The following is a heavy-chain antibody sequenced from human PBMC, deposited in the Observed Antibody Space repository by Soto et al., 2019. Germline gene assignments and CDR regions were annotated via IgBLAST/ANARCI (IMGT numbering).Heavy chain of an antibody. CDR2: IWFDGSNK. D-gene: IGHD3-10*01. J-gene: IGHJ6*02. CDR3: ARVARVSMVVGGPDAMDV. Sequence: QVQLVESGGGVVQPGRSLRLSCEASGFTFSNFGMHWVRQAPGKGLEWVAVIWFDGSNKYSADSVKGRFAISRDNSKNTLYLQMNSLRAEDTAVYSCARVARVSMVVGGPDAMDVWGQGTTVIVSS. CDR1: GFTFSNFG. V-gene: IGHV3-33*01.